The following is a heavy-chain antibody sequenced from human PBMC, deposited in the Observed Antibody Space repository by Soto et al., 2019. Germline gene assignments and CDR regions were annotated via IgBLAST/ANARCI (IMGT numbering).Heavy chain of an antibody. V-gene: IGHV3-30-3*01. J-gene: IGHJ3*02. CDR1: GFTFSSYA. CDR2: ISYDGSNK. Sequence: GGSLRLSCAASGFTFSSYAMHWVRQAPGKGLEWVAVISYDGSNKYYADSVKGRFTISRDNSKNTLYLQMNSLRAEDTAVYYCARDLQQLANDDFDIWGQGTMVTVSS. D-gene: IGHD6-13*01. CDR3: ARDLQQLANDDFDI.